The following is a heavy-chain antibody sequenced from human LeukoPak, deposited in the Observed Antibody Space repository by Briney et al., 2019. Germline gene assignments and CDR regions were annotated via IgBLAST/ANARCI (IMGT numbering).Heavy chain of an antibody. CDR1: GFTFSSYG. CDR2: ISYDGSNK. J-gene: IGHJ4*02. D-gene: IGHD1-26*01. V-gene: IGHV3-30*03. CDR3: ASGAQSDY. Sequence: GGSLRLSCAASGFTFSSYGMHWVRQAPGKGLEWVAVISYDGSNKYYADSVKGRFTISRDNAKNSLYLQMNSLRAEDTAVYYCASGAQSDYWGQGTLVTVSS.